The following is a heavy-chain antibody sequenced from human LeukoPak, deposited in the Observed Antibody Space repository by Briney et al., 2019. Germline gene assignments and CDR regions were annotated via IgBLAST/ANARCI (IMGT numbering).Heavy chain of an antibody. CDR1: GYTFTTYY. V-gene: IGHV1-46*01. CDR3: ARGLVVSDEPEYFQH. J-gene: IGHJ1*01. Sequence: ASVKVSCKASGYTFTTYYMHWVRQAPGQGLEWMGIINVNAGTPRYAQKFQGRVTMTREMSTSTVYMELSSLTSEDTAVYYCARGLVVSDEPEYFQHWGQGTLVTVSS. CDR2: INVNAGTP. D-gene: IGHD2-2*01.